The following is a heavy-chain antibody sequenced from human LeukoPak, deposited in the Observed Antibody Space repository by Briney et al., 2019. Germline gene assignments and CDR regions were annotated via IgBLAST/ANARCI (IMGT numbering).Heavy chain of an antibody. D-gene: IGHD5-18*01. V-gene: IGHV1-2*06. CDR1: GYTFTGYY. J-gene: IGHJ4*02. CDR3: ARTSGYSYGIDY. CDR2: INPNSGGT. Sequence: ASVKVSCKASGYTFTGYYMHWVRQAPGQGLEWMGRINPNSGGTNYAQKFQGRVTITADESTSTAYMELSSLRSEDTAVYYCARTSGYSYGIDYWGQGTLVTVSS.